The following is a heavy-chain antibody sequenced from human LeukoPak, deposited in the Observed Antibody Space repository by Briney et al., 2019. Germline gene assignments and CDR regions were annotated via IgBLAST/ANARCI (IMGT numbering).Heavy chain of an antibody. CDR1: GFTVSGNY. Sequence: PGGSLRLSCAASGFTVSGNYMSWVRQAPGKGLEWVSVIYTASSTYNADSVKGRLTVSRDKSKNTLYLQMNTLRAEDTAVYFCAGGNTWPGLSYWGQGTLLTVSS. D-gene: IGHD6-25*01. V-gene: IGHV3-53*01. CDR2: IYTASST. CDR3: AGGNTWPGLSY. J-gene: IGHJ4*02.